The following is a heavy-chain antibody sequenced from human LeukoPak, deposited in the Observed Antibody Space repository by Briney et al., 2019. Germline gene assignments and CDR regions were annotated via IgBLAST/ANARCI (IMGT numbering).Heavy chain of an antibody. D-gene: IGHD2-2*02. CDR3: ARRVYCSSTSCYTRGAFDI. CDR1: GYSFTSYW. CDR2: IYRGDSDT. V-gene: IGHV5-51*01. J-gene: IGHJ3*02. Sequence: GESLKISCKGSGYSFTSYWIGWVRQMPGKGLEWMGIIYRGDSDTRYSPSFQGQVTISADKSISTAYLQWSSLKASDTAMYYCARRVYCSSTSCYTRGAFDIWGQGAMVTVSS.